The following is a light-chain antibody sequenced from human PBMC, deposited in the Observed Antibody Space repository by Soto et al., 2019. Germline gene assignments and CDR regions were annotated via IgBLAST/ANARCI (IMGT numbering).Light chain of an antibody. V-gene: IGLV3-1*01. J-gene: IGLJ2*01. CDR1: KLGAKY. Sequence: SYERTPPPSVSVSPGQTASITCSGDKLGAKYACWYQQKPRQSPVLVIYQDSKRPSGIPERFSGSNSGNTATLTISGTQAMDEADYYCQAWDSSTVVFGGGTKLTVL. CDR2: QDS. CDR3: QAWDSSTVV.